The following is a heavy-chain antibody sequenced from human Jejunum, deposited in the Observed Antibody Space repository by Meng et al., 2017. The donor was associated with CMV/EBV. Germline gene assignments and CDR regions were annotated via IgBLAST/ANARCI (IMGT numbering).Heavy chain of an antibody. CDR2: ISGSSTYI. CDR1: GFTFTSYS. Sequence: GFTFTSYSITWVRQAPGKGLEWLSYISGSSTYIYHADSVKGRFTISRDNAKNSVYLQMNSLRAEDTAVYYCARAIDYGDPNWFDPWGQGTRVTVSS. D-gene: IGHD4-17*01. V-gene: IGHV3-21*01. CDR3: ARAIDYGDPNWFDP. J-gene: IGHJ5*02.